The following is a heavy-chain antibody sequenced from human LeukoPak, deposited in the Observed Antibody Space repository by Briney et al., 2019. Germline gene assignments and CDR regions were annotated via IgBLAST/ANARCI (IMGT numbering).Heavy chain of an antibody. CDR2: MYYSGST. Sequence: SETLSLTCTVSGGSISSSSYYWGWIRQPPGKGLEWIGSMYYSGSTNYNPSLKSRVTISVDTSKNQFSLKLSSVTAADTAVYYCARVGSGRAKPYYYYMDVWGKGTTVTVSS. D-gene: IGHD3-10*01. CDR3: ARVGSGRAKPYYYYMDV. CDR1: GGSISSSSYY. J-gene: IGHJ6*03. V-gene: IGHV4-39*07.